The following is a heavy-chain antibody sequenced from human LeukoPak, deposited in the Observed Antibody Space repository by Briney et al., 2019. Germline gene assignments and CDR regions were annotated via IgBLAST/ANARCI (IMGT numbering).Heavy chain of an antibody. D-gene: IGHD6-13*01. Sequence: ASVKVYCKASGYTCSGYYMHWVRQAPGQGLEWMGWINPNTGGTNSARKFQGRVTMTRDTSISTAYMELYRLRSDDTAVYYCARVNLYSLHYDMDVWGQGTTVTVSS. CDR1: GYTCSGYY. CDR2: INPNTGGT. V-gene: IGHV1-2*02. CDR3: ARVNLYSLHYDMDV. J-gene: IGHJ6*02.